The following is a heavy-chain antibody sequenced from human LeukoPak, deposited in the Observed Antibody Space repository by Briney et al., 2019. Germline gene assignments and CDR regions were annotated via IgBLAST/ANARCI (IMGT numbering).Heavy chain of an antibody. J-gene: IGHJ5*01. CDR2: INNGGGVI. V-gene: IGHV3-11*01. CDR1: RLKISDYS. CDR3: VVQAGLTYYDISFDS. D-gene: IGHD3-9*01. Sequence: GGSLRLSCAASRLKISDYSMSWIRQSPGKGLEWVSSINNGGGVIQYANSVKGRFTISRDNAKNSLYLQMNSLTAEDTAVYYCVVQAGLTYYDISFDSWGQGTLVTVSS.